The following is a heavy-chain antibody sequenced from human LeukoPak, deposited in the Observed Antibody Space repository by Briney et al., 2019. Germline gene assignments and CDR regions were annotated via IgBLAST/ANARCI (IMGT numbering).Heavy chain of an antibody. CDR3: ARDFWSHVKGGNFDY. D-gene: IGHD3-3*01. CDR2: IWYDGSNK. Sequence: RRSLRLSCAASGFTFSSYGMHWVRQAPGKGLEWVAVIWYDGSNKYYADSVKGRFTISRDNSKNTLYLQMNSLRAEDTAVYYCARDFWSHVKGGNFDYWGQGTLVTVSS. J-gene: IGHJ4*02. V-gene: IGHV3-33*01. CDR1: GFTFSSYG.